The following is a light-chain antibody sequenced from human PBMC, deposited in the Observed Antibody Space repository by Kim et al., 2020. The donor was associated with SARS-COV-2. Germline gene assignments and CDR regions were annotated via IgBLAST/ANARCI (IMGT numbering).Light chain of an antibody. V-gene: IGKV3-11*01. J-gene: IGKJ1*01. CDR2: DTS. CDR1: QSVSSF. CDR3: HQRSNWPKT. Sequence: LSPGERATLACRASQSVSSFLAWYQQRPGQAPRLLIYDTSNRATGIPARFSGSGSGTDFTLTISSLEPEDFAIYYCHQRSNWPKTFGQGTKVDIK.